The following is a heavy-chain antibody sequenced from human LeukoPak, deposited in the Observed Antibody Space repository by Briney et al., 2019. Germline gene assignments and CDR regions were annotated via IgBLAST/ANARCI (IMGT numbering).Heavy chain of an antibody. CDR3: AKDQDPIAVAGYYFDY. CDR1: GFTFSSYG. J-gene: IGHJ4*02. Sequence: GGSLRLSCAASGFTFSSYGTHWVRQAPGKGLEWVAVISYDGSNKYYADSVKGRFTISRDNSKNTLYLQMNSLRAEDTAVYYCAKDQDPIAVAGYYFDYWGQGTLVTVSS. CDR2: ISYDGSNK. V-gene: IGHV3-30*18. D-gene: IGHD6-19*01.